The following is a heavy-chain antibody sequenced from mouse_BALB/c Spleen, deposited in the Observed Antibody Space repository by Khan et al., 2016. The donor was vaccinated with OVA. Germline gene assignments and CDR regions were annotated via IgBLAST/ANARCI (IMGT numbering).Heavy chain of an antibody. J-gene: IGHJ1*01. CDR1: GYTFTEYT. Sequence: VQLKESGPELVKPGASVKISCTTSGYTFTEYTMHWVKQSHGESLEWIGGIIPNNGGTNYNQKFKGKATLTVDKSSRTAYMELRSLTSKDSAVYYWARGAYYRYDGYFDVWGAGTTVTVSS. V-gene: IGHV1-18*01. D-gene: IGHD2-14*01. CDR2: IIPNNGGT. CDR3: ARGAYYRYDGYFDV.